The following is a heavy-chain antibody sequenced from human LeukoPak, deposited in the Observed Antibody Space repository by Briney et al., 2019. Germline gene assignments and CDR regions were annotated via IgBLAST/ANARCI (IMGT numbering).Heavy chain of an antibody. D-gene: IGHD1-26*01. J-gene: IGHJ4*02. V-gene: IGHV3-7*01. CDR3: ARDKQVGATHFDY. CDR1: GFTFTSNW. Sequence: GGSLRLSCAASGFTFTSNWMSWVRQAPGKGLEWVANIGQDGTEIYYVDSVKGRFTISKDNAKNSLYLQMNSLRAEDTAVYYCARDKQVGATHFDYWGQGTLVTVSS. CDR2: IGQDGTEI.